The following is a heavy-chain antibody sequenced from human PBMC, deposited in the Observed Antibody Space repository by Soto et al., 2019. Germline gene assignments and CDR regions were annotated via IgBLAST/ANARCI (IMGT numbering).Heavy chain of an antibody. Sequence: TGGSLRLSCAASGFTFSSYSMNWVRQAPGKGLEWVSSISSSSSYIYYADSVKGRFTISRDNAKNSLYLQMNSLRAEDTAVYYCARESDCSSTSCYFDYWGQGTLVTVSS. D-gene: IGHD2-2*01. CDR3: ARESDCSSTSCYFDY. CDR2: ISSSSSYI. V-gene: IGHV3-21*01. J-gene: IGHJ4*02. CDR1: GFTFSSYS.